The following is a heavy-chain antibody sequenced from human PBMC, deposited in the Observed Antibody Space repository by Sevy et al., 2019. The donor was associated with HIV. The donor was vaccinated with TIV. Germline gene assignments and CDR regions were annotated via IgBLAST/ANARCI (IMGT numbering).Heavy chain of an antibody. CDR3: ARHVYCSSDTCYSPGYYYGMDV. V-gene: IGHV5-51*01. CDR1: GYIFSTYW. Sequence: GESLKISCKGSGYIFSTYWISWVRQMPGKGLEWMGVIYPGDSDTRYSPSFQGQVTISADKSISTAYRQWSRLSASDSAIYYCARHVYCSSDTCYSPGYYYGMDVWGQGTTVTVSS. CDR2: IYPGDSDT. D-gene: IGHD2-15*01. J-gene: IGHJ6*02.